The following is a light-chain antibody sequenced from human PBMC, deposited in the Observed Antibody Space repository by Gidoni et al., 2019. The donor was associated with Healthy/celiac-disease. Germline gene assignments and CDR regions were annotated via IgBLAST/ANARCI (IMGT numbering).Light chain of an antibody. CDR3: QQYDNLPYT. CDR2: DAP. J-gene: IGKJ2*01. Sequence: DIHITHSPPSLSASVGDRVTITGQASHDISNYLDWYQQKPGKAPKPLIYDAPNLETGVPSRFSGSGSGTDFTFTISSLQAEDIATYYCQQYDNLPYTFGQGTKLEIK. V-gene: IGKV1-33*01. CDR1: HDISNY.